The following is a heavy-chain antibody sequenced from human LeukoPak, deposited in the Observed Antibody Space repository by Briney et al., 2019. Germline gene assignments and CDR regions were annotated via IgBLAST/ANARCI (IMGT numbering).Heavy chain of an antibody. Sequence: GGSLRLSCAASGFTFSSYAMSWVRQAPGKGLEWVSAISGSGGSTYYADSVKGRFTISRDNAKNSVFLQMNSLRVEDTAVYYCARDRDILTGYDSFDYWGQGTPVTVSS. J-gene: IGHJ4*02. CDR2: ISGSGGST. CDR3: ARDRDILTGYDSFDY. V-gene: IGHV3-23*01. D-gene: IGHD3-9*01. CDR1: GFTFSSYA.